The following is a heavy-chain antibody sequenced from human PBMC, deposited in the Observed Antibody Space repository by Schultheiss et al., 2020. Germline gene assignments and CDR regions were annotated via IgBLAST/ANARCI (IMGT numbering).Heavy chain of an antibody. J-gene: IGHJ3*01. CDR1: GFTFSSYG. Sequence: GGSLRLSCAASGFTFSSYGMHWVRQAPGKGLEWVAVISYDGSNKYYADSVKGRFTISRDNAKNTLYLQMNSLRVEDTAVYYCAKAGLACGGDCPGRDSFAVWGQGTVVTVSS. V-gene: IGHV3-30*18. CDR2: ISYDGSNK. CDR3: AKAGLACGGDCPGRDSFAV. D-gene: IGHD2-21*02.